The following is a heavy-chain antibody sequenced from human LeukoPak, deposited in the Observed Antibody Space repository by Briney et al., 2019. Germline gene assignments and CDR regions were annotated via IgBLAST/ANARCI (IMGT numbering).Heavy chain of an antibody. V-gene: IGHV3-48*02. Sequence: GGSLRLSCAVSGFTFSSYSMNWVRQAPGKGLEWVSYIISTSSTMYYADSVKGRFSISRDNAKNSLYLQMNSVRDEDTAVYYCARDRDSSGRTFDYWGQETLVTVS. CDR1: GFTFSSYS. D-gene: IGHD6-19*01. J-gene: IGHJ4*02. CDR3: ARDRDSSGRTFDY. CDR2: IISTSSTM.